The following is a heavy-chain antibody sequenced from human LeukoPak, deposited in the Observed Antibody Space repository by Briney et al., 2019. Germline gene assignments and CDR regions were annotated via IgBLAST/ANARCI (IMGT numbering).Heavy chain of an antibody. Sequence: GGSLRLSCATSGFIFDHFGMNWVRQVPGKGLEWVSGINWDSTSTNYVDSVRGRFTISRDNAKNSLYLQMNSLRVEATAFHYCARDLKYCTGGMCYFTAVADSWGQGTLVTVSS. CDR3: ARDLKYCTGGMCYFTAVADS. CDR1: GFIFDHFG. J-gene: IGHJ4*02. D-gene: IGHD2-8*02. CDR2: INWDSTST. V-gene: IGHV3-20*04.